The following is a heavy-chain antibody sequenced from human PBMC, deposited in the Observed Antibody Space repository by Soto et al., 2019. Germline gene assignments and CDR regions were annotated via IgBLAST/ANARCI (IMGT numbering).Heavy chain of an antibody. CDR3: ARVPYGGSYWREFDY. CDR2: IFISSSYI. V-gene: IGHV3-21*01. Sequence: EVQLVESGGGLVKPGGSLRLSCAASGFTFSSYSMNWVRQAPGKGVEWVSSIFISSSYIYYADSVKGRFTISRDNAKNSLYLQMNSLRADDTAVYYCARVPYGGSYWREFDYWGQGTLVTVSS. D-gene: IGHD1-26*01. CDR1: GFTFSSYS. J-gene: IGHJ4*02.